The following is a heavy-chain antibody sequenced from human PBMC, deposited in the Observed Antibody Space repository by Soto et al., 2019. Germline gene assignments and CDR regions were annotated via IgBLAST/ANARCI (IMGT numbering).Heavy chain of an antibody. J-gene: IGHJ5*02. D-gene: IGHD2-2*02. V-gene: IGHV4-59*01. CDR2: IYYSGRT. CDR3: ARGYCSSTSCYIWDNWFDP. Sequence: QVQLQESGPGLVKPSETLSLTCTVSGGSISRYYWSWIRQPPGKGLEWIGYIYYSGRTNYNPSLKSRVTLSVDTSKNQFSLKLSSVTAADTAVYYCARGYCSSTSCYIWDNWFDPWGQGTLVTVSS. CDR1: GGSISRYY.